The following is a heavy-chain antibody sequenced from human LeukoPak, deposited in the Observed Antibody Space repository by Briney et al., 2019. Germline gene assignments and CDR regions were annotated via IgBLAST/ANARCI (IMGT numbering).Heavy chain of an antibody. CDR1: GFTFSSYW. CDR2: IKEDGSDQ. D-gene: IGHD3-10*02. Sequence: GGSLRLSCAASGFTFSSYWMSWVRHIPGKGLEWLANIKEDGSDQYYVDSVKGRFTISRDNAKNSLYLQMNSLRAEDTAVYYCAELGITMIGGVWGKGTTVTISS. CDR3: AELGITMIGGV. J-gene: IGHJ6*04. V-gene: IGHV3-7*01.